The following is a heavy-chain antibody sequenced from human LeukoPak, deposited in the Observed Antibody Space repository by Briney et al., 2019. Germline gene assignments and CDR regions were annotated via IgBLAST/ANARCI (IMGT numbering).Heavy chain of an antibody. V-gene: IGHV3-53*01. J-gene: IGHJ4*02. CDR1: GFTVSSNY. D-gene: IGHD1-20*01. CDR2: IYSGGST. CDR3: ARDGHNYYFDY. Sequence: GGSLRLSCAASGFTVSSNYMSWVRQAPGKGLEWVSVIYSGGSTYYADSVKGRFTISRDNSKNTLYLQMNSLRAEDTAVYYCARDGHNYYFDYWGQGTLVTVSS.